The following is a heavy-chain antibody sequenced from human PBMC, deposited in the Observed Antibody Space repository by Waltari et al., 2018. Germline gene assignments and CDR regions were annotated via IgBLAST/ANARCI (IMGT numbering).Heavy chain of an antibody. CDR3: ARDMTSWYPD. J-gene: IGHJ4*02. D-gene: IGHD6-13*01. Sequence: EVQLVESGGGLVQPGGSLRLSCAASGFTFSSYSMNWVRQAPGKGLEWVSYIRSSSSTIYYADSVKGRFTISRDNAKNSLYLQMNSLRAEDTAVYYCARDMTSWYPDWGQGTLVTVSS. CDR1: GFTFSSYS. CDR2: IRSSSSTI. V-gene: IGHV3-48*04.